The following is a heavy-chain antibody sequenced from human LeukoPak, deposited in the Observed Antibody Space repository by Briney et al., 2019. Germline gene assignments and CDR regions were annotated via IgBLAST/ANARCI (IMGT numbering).Heavy chain of an antibody. CDR2: INPNSGGT. D-gene: IGHD3-3*01. Sequence: APVKVSCKASGYTFTGYYMHWVRQAPGQGLEWMGWINPNSGGTNYAQKFQGRVTMTRDTSISTAYMELSSLRSEDTAVYYCARGGRYDFWSDCWGQGTLVTVSS. V-gene: IGHV1-2*02. CDR3: ARGGRYDFWSDC. CDR1: GYTFTGYY. J-gene: IGHJ4*02.